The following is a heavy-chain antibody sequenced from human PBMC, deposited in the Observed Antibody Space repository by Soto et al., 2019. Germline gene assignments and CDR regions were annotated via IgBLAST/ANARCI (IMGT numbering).Heavy chain of an antibody. V-gene: IGHV3-23*01. CDR1: GFIFSSYA. CDR2: ISASGDNA. J-gene: IGHJ4*02. Sequence: GGSLRLSCTASGFIFSSYAMSWVRQAPGKGLEWVSAISASGDNAYYADSVKGRFTISRDRSKSLYLQMKSLRAEDTAIYYCAKFFVAGTRGYFDSWGQGTLVTVSS. D-gene: IGHD6-19*01. CDR3: AKFFVAGTRGYFDS.